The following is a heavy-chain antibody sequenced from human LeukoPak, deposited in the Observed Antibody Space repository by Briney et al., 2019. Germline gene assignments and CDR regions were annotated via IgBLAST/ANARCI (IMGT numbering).Heavy chain of an antibody. D-gene: IGHD2-2*01. J-gene: IGHJ5*02. V-gene: IGHV4-39*07. CDR3: ARDGHLSPGWFDP. CDR1: GGSISSSSYY. CDR2: IYYSGST. Sequence: PSETLSLTCTVSGGSISSSSYYWGWIRQPPGKGLEWIGSIYYSGSTYYNPSLKSRVTISVDTSKNQFSLKLSSVTAADTAVYYCARDGHLSPGWFDPWGQGTLVTVSS.